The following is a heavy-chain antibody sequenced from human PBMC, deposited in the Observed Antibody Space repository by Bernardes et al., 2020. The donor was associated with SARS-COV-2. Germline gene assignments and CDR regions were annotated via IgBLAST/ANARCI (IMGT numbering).Heavy chain of an antibody. D-gene: IGHD1-26*01. CDR2: IYYSGTT. Sequence: PETLSLTCTVSGGSIRSSDYYWVWHRQPPGMGSVWIGTIYYSGTTYYSPSLQSRLTMSVDTSKNQFSLRLTTVTAADTAVYYCARQELHPLGYFNGLHVWGQGTTVTVSS. V-gene: IGHV4-39*01. J-gene: IGHJ6*02. CDR3: ARQELHPLGYFNGLHV. CDR1: GGSIRSSDYY.